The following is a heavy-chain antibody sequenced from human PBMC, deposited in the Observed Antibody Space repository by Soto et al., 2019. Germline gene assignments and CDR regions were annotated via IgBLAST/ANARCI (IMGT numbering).Heavy chain of an antibody. CDR3: ARHVAVPRTRGFDY. Sequence: QVQLQGSGQGLVKPSGTLSLTCAVSGGSISDNWWGWVRHPPGKGLGWIGEIYLSGTTYSTPALSSRVVILVDKSASQISLTLSSVTAADTAVYYCARHVAVPRTRGFDYWGPGTLVAVSS. V-gene: IGHV4-4*02. D-gene: IGHD2-21*01. CDR1: GGSISDNW. J-gene: IGHJ4*02. CDR2: IYLSGTT.